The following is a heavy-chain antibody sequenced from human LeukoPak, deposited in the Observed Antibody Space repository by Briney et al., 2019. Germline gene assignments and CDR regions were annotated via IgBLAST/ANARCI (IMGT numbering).Heavy chain of an antibody. Sequence: GRSLRLSCAASGFTFSSYGMHWVRQAPGKGLEWVAVIWYDGSNKYYADSVKGRFTISRDNSKNTLYLQMNSLRAEDTAVYYCARDALSWQAAERHAVGSPWGQGTLVTVSS. CDR3: ARDALSWQAAERHAVGSP. CDR1: GFTFSSYG. J-gene: IGHJ5*02. CDR2: IWYDGSNK. V-gene: IGHV3-33*01. D-gene: IGHD6-13*01.